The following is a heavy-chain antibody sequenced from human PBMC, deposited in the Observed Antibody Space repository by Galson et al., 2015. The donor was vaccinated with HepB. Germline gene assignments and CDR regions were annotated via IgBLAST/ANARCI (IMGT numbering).Heavy chain of an antibody. CDR1: GGSISSSSYY. CDR3: ARHESESKTYAADN. Sequence: TLSLTCTVFGGSISSSSYYWGWLRQPPGKGLEWIGSFYYTGNTHYNPSLKSRVTISGDTSKNQFSLKLNSVTAADTAVYYCARHESESKTYAADNWGQGTLVTVSS. D-gene: IGHD2-2*01. CDR2: FYYTGNT. J-gene: IGHJ4*02. V-gene: IGHV4-39*01.